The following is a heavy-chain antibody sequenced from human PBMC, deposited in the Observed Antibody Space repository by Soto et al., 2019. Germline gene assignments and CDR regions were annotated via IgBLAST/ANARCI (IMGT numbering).Heavy chain of an antibody. CDR2: IYYSGST. Sequence: SETLSLTCTVSGGSISSSSYYWGGIRQPTGKGLEWIGSIYYSGSTYYNPSLKSRVTISVDTSKNQFSLKLSSVTAADTAVYYCARHGGPYGSSGPYYFDYWGQGTLVTVSS. CDR1: GGSISSSSYY. CDR3: ARHGGPYGSSGPYYFDY. D-gene: IGHD3-22*01. V-gene: IGHV4-39*01. J-gene: IGHJ4*02.